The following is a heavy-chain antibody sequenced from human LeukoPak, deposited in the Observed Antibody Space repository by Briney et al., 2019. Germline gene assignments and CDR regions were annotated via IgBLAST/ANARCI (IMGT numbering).Heavy chain of an antibody. CDR1: GYTFTSYY. CDR3: ARGGEQQLVLSPQ. Sequence: ASVKVSCKASGYTFTSYYMHWVRQAPGQGLEWMGIINPSGGSTNYAQKFQGRLTMTRDTSISTAYMELSRLRSDDTAVYYCARGGEQQLVLSPQWGQGTLVTVSS. V-gene: IGHV1-2*02. CDR2: INPSGGST. D-gene: IGHD6-13*01. J-gene: IGHJ4*02.